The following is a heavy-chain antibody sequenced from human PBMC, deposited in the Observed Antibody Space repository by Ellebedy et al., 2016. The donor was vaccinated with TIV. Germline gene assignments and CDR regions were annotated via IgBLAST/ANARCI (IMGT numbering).Heavy chain of an antibody. J-gene: IGHJ3*02. CDR1: GYSFTSYW. D-gene: IGHD2-15*01. Sequence: GGSLRLSXKGSGYSFTSYWIGWVRQMPGKGLEWMGIIYPGDSDTRYSPSFQGQVTISADKSISTAYLQWSSLKASDTAMYYCARHPTGCSGGSCYSGSDAFDIWGQGTMVTVSS. CDR3: ARHPTGCSGGSCYSGSDAFDI. V-gene: IGHV5-51*01. CDR2: IYPGDSDT.